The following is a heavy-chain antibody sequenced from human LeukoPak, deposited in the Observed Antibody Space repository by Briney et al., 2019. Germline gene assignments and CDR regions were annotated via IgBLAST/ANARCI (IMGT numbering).Heavy chain of an antibody. CDR3: ARDQMVRGVIAGGYYYYGMDV. CDR1: GVSISSGDYY. D-gene: IGHD3-10*01. CDR2: IYYSGST. V-gene: IGHV4-30-4*01. J-gene: IGHJ6*02. Sequence: SETLSLTCTVSGVSISSGDYYWSWIRQPPGKGLEWIGYIYYSGSTYYNPSLKSRVTISVDTSKNQFSLKLSSVTAADTAVYYCARDQMVRGVIAGGYYYYGMDVWGQGTTVTVSS.